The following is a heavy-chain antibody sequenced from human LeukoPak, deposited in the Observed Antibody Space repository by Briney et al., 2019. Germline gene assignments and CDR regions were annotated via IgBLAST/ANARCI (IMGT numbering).Heavy chain of an antibody. CDR3: ARVPYEFWSGYFDY. J-gene: IGHJ4*02. CDR1: GFTFSTYS. V-gene: IGHV3-21*01. D-gene: IGHD3-3*01. CDR2: ISSSSTYI. Sequence: GGSLRLSCAASGFTFSTYSINWVRQAPGKGLEWVSSISSSSTYIYYADSVKGRFTISRDNAKNSLYLQMNSLRAEDTAVYYCARVPYEFWSGYFDYWGQGTLVTVSS.